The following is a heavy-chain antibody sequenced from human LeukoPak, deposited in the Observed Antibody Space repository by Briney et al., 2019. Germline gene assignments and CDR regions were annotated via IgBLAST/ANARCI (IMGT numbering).Heavy chain of an antibody. CDR2: IYYSGST. CDR3: ARDGWFGELPRDY. J-gene: IGHJ4*02. CDR1: GGSISSSSYY. V-gene: IGHV4-39*07. D-gene: IGHD3-10*01. Sequence: SETLSLTCTVSGGSISSSSYYWGWIRQPPGKGLEWIGSIYYSGSTYYNPSLKSRVTISVDTSKNQFSLKLSSVTAADTAVYYCARDGWFGELPRDYWGQGTLVTVSS.